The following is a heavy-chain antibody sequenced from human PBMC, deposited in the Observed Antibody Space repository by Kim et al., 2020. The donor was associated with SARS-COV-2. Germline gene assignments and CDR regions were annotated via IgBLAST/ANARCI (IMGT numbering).Heavy chain of an antibody. CDR2: ISYDGSNK. CDR3: AKGDRHKYYGMDV. J-gene: IGHJ6*02. V-gene: IGHV3-30*18. Sequence: GGSLRLSCAASGFTFSSYGMHWVRQAPGKGLEWVAVISYDGSNKYYADSVKGRFTISRDNSKNTLYLQMNSLRAEDTAVYYCAKGDRHKYYGMDVWGQGTTVTVSS. CDR1: GFTFSSYG.